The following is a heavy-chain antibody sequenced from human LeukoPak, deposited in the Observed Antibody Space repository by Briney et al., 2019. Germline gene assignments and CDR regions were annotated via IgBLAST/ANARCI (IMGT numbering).Heavy chain of an antibody. J-gene: IGHJ4*02. Sequence: GGSLRLSCAASGFTFSRYWMIWVRQAPGKGLEWVANIKEDGSDKRYAESVKGRFTISRDNAENTLYLQLSSLRAEDTAVYYCSRGNWGSSGGHCWGQGTLVTVSP. CDR1: GFTFSRYW. CDR2: IKEDGSDK. V-gene: IGHV3-7*01. CDR3: SRGNWGSSGGHC. D-gene: IGHD7-27*01.